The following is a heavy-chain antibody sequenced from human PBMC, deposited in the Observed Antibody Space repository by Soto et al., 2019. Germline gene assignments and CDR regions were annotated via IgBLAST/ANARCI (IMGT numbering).Heavy chain of an antibody. D-gene: IGHD6-19*01. J-gene: IGHJ4*02. Sequence: QVQLQQWGAGLLKPSETLSLTCAVYGGSFSDYYWTWIRQPPGKGLEWIGEINHSGSTNYNPSLKGRVTISADTSKSQFSLKLSSVTAADTAVYYCARSVAGNDYWGQGTLVTVSS. CDR1: GGSFSDYY. CDR2: INHSGST. CDR3: ARSVAGNDY. V-gene: IGHV4-34*01.